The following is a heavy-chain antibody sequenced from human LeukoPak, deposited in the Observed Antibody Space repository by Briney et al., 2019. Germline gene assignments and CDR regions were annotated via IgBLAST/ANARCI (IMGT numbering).Heavy chain of an antibody. V-gene: IGHV4-34*01. CDR1: GGSFSGYY. CDR3: ARPPTYYGSGPIDY. Sequence: PSETLSLTCAVYGGSFSGYYWSWIRQPPGKGLEWIGEINHSGSTNYNPSLKSRVTTSVDTSKNQFSLKLSSVTAADTAVYYCARPPTYYGSGPIDYWGQGTLVTVSS. D-gene: IGHD3-10*01. CDR2: INHSGST. J-gene: IGHJ4*02.